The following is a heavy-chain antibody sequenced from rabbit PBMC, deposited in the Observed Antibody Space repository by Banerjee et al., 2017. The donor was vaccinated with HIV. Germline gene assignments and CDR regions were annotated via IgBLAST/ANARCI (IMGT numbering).Heavy chain of an antibody. V-gene: IGHV1S40*01. Sequence: QSLEESGGDLVKPEGSLTLTCTASGFSFTNKYVMCWVRQAPGKGLEWIACINTSTGNTVYATWAKGPFTISKTSSTTVTLQMTSLTAADTATYFCARDAGYAGSNLWGQGTLVTVS. CDR3: ARDAGYAGSNL. CDR2: INTSTGNT. D-gene: IGHD4-2*01. CDR1: GFSFTNKYV. J-gene: IGHJ4*01.